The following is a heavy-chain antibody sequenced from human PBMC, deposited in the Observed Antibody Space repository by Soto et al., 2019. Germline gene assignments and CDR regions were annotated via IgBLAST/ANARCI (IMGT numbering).Heavy chain of an antibody. CDR3: ARLSDDSSGYRPLDY. V-gene: IGHV5-51*01. D-gene: IGHD3-22*01. J-gene: IGHJ4*01. CDR2: IYPGDSDT. CDR1: GYRFTSYW. Sequence: PGESLKISCKGSGYRFTSYWIGWVRQMPGKGLEWMGIIYPGDSDTRYSPSFQGQVTISADKSISTAYLQWTSLKASDNAMYYCARLSDDSSGYRPLDYWSQGTLVTGSA.